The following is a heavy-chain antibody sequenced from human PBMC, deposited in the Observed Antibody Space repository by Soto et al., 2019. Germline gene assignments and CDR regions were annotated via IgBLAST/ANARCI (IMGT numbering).Heavy chain of an antibody. CDR3: DRYLMWSVEARRFIH. CDR1: GYTFTGHY. Sequence: SVKVSCQASGYTFTGHYLHWVRHALRRGPEWMGWINPSTGGTNFAQQFQGRVTMTSDTSIRTVYMELSSLRSDDTAVCYWDRYLMWSVEARRFIHWGQGAQVTVSS. CDR2: INPSTGGT. D-gene: IGHD3-3*01. J-gene: IGHJ4*02. V-gene: IGHV1-2*02.